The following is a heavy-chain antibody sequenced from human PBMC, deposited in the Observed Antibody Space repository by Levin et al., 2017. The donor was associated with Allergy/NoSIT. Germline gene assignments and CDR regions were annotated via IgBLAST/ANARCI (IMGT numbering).Heavy chain of an antibody. CDR2: ITSSGYIT. CDR3: AKDLDYYDGSGYDS. V-gene: IGHV3-23*01. D-gene: IGHD3-22*01. J-gene: IGHJ4*02. CDR1: GFTFSDYA. Sequence: LSLTCAASGFTFSDYAMSWVRQAPGKGLEWGSSITSSGYITYLADSLKGRFTISRDNSRSTLFLEMSSLRADDTAVDYCAKDLDYYDGSGYDSWGQGTLVTVSS.